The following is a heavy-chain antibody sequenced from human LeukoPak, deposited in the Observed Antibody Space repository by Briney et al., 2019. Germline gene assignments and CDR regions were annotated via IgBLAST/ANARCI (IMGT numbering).Heavy chain of an antibody. Sequence: SETLSLTCTVSGGSIGSHYWSWIRQPPGKGLEFIGSVYHGGNTYYKASLKSRVTISLDTSKNQFSLRLSSVTAADTAVYYCSRSYSGSFLYWGQGSLVTVSS. V-gene: IGHV4-59*04. CDR3: SRSYSGSFLY. CDR1: GGSIGSHY. CDR2: VYHGGNT. D-gene: IGHD1-26*01. J-gene: IGHJ1*01.